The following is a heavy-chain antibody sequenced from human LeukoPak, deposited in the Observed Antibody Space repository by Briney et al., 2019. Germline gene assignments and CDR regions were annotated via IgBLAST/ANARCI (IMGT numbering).Heavy chain of an antibody. CDR1: GGSISSSSYY. D-gene: IGHD1-26*01. CDR3: ARGVGATFDY. Sequence: SETLSLTCTVSGGSISSSSYYWGWNRQPPGKGLEWIGSIYYSGSTYYNPSLKSRVTISVDTSKNQFSLKLSSVTAADTAVYYCARGVGATFDYWGQGTLVTVSS. CDR2: IYYSGST. J-gene: IGHJ4*02. V-gene: IGHV4-39*07.